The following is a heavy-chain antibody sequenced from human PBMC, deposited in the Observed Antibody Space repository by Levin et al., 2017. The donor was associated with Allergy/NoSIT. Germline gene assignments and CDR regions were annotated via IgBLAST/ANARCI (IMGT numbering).Heavy chain of an antibody. CDR2: MYYSGST. CDR3: ARARGGYMSLDY. Sequence: PSETLSLTCTVSGGSISSGDYYWTWIRQPPERGLEWIGYMYYSGSTYHNPSLKSRVTISRDTSRNQFSLKLTSVTAADTAVYYCARARGGYMSLDYWGQGTLVAVSS. CDR1: GGSISSGDYY. V-gene: IGHV4-30-4*01. J-gene: IGHJ4*02. D-gene: IGHD5-18*01.